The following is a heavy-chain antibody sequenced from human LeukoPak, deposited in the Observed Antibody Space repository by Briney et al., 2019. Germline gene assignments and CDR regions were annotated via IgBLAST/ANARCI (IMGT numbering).Heavy chain of an antibody. V-gene: IGHV1-18*01. CDR3: ARDYRIAAADWYFDL. CDR1: GYTFTSYG. D-gene: IGHD6-13*01. CDR2: ISAYNGNT. J-gene: IGHJ2*01. Sequence: ASVKVSCKASGYTFTSYGISWVRQAPGQGREWMGWISAYNGNTNYTQKLQGRVTMTTDTSTSTAYMELRSLRSDDTAVYYCARDYRIAAADWYFDLWGRGTLVTVSS.